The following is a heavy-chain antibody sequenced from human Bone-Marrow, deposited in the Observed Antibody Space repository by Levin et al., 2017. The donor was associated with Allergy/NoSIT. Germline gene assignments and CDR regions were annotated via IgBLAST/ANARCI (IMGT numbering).Heavy chain of an antibody. CDR1: GYNFKTTG. J-gene: IGHJ4*02. CDR2: ISTFNGNT. V-gene: IGHV1-18*01. Sequence: ISCKTSGYNFKTTGISWVRQAPGQGLEWMGWISTFNGNTNYTQQFLGRVTLTTDASTSTAFMELRSLRSDDTAVYYCARDHWDYYDTTGYYYLTVFDFWGQGTLVTVSS. CDR3: ARDHWDYYDTTGYYYLTVFDF. D-gene: IGHD3-22*01.